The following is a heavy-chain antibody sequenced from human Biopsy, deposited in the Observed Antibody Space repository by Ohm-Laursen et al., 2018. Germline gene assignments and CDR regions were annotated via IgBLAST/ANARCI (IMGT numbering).Heavy chain of an antibody. CDR2: IYFTGRT. J-gene: IGHJ3*02. CDR3: GRREVVITHDAFDT. D-gene: IGHD3-22*01. Sequence: TLSLTCPVSGGSFSGYYWSWIRQPPGKALEWIGYIYFTGRTSYNPSLKSRVTMSVNTSKKQFSLKLNSVTAADTAVYYCGRREVVITHDAFDTWGQGTMVTVSS. CDR1: GGSFSGYY. V-gene: IGHV4-59*08.